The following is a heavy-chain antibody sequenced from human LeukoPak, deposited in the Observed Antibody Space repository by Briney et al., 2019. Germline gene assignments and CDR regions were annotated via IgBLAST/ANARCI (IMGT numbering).Heavy chain of an antibody. CDR2: ISYDGSNK. V-gene: IGHV3-30*04. J-gene: IGHJ4*02. D-gene: IGHD2-15*01. CDR3: ARASCSGGSCLDYYFDY. Sequence: GRSLRLSCAASGFTFSSYAMHWVRQAPGKGLEWVAVISYDGSNKYYADSVKGRFTISRDNSKNTLYLQMNSLRAEDTAVYYCARASCSGGSCLDYYFDYWGQGTLVTVSS. CDR1: GFTFSSYA.